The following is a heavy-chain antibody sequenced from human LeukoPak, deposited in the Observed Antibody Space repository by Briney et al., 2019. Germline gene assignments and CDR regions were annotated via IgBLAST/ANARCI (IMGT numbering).Heavy chain of an antibody. V-gene: IGHV3-23*01. Sequence: PGGSLRLSCAASGFTFSSYDMSWVRQAPGKGLEWVSGIGGSGAGTYYADSVKGRFTISRDNVKNSLYLQMNSLRAEDTAVYYCARVENAYSSTWFFDYWGQGTLVTVSS. CDR2: IGGSGAGT. J-gene: IGHJ4*02. CDR3: ARVENAYSSTWFFDY. CDR1: GFTFSSYD. D-gene: IGHD6-13*01.